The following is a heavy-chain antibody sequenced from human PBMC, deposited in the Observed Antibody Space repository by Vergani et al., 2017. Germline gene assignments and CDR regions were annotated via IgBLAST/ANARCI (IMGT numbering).Heavy chain of an antibody. CDR2: IWYDGSNK. V-gene: IGHV3-33*01. CDR3: ARDFYDFWSGHHTEAFYI. CDR1: GFTFSIYG. D-gene: IGHD3-3*01. J-gene: IGHJ3*02. Sequence: QVQLVESGGGVVQPGRSLRLSCAASGFTFSIYGMHWVRQAPGKGLEWVAVIWYDGSNKYYADSVKGRFTISRDNSKNTLYLQMNSLRAEDTAVYYCARDFYDFWSGHHTEAFYIWGQGTMVTVSS.